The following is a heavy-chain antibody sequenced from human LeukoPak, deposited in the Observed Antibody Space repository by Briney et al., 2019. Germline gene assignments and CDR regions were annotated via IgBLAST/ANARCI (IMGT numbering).Heavy chain of an antibody. CDR2: IIPIFGTA. J-gene: IGHJ4*02. V-gene: IGHV1-69*13. CDR3: ARENSSGWYGFDY. Sequence: ASVKVSCKASGGTFSSYAISWVRQAPGQGLEWMGGIIPIFGTANYAQKFQGRVTITADESTSTAYMELSSLRSEDTAVYYCARENSSGWYGFDYWGQGTLVTVSS. D-gene: IGHD6-19*01. CDR1: GGTFSSYA.